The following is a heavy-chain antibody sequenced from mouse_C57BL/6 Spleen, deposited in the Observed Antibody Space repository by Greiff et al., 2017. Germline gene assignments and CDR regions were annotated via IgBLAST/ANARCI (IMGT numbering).Heavy chain of an antibody. CDR2: IHPSDSDT. D-gene: IGHD2-4*01. CDR1: GYTFTSYW. Sequence: VQLQQPGAELVKPGASVKVSCKASGYTFTSYWMHWVKQRPGQGLEWIGRIHPSDSDTNYNQKFKGKATLTVDKSSSTAYMQPSSLTSEDSAVYYCAMDDYDGYYYAMDYWGQGTSVTVSS. J-gene: IGHJ4*01. CDR3: AMDDYDGYYYAMDY. V-gene: IGHV1-74*01.